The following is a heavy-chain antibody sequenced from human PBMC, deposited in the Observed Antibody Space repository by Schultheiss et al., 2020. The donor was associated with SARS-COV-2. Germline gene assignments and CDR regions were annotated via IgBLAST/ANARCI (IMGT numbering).Heavy chain of an antibody. Sequence: GGSLRLSCAASAPTFSRDVMHWVRQAPGKGLEWVAVISNDGSHKYYGDSVKGRFTISRDNAKNTLFLQMNSLRAEDTAVYYCAKIEDYWGQGTLVTVSS. V-gene: IGHV3-30*08. CDR2: ISNDGSHK. CDR3: AKIEDY. J-gene: IGHJ4*02. D-gene: IGHD2/OR15-2a*01. CDR1: APTFSRDV.